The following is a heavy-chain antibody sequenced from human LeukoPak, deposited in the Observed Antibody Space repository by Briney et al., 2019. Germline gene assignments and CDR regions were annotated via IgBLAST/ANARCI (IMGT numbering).Heavy chain of an antibody. CDR2: MFYSGNT. J-gene: IGHJ4*02. CDR1: GASITSYH. CDR3: ARPLKY. Sequence: SETLSLTCTVSGASITSYHWSWIRQPAGKGLEWIGRMFYSGNTDYNPSLKSRLTMSIDTSKNQFSLKLSSVTAADTAVYYCARPLKYWGQGTLVTVSS. V-gene: IGHV4-4*07.